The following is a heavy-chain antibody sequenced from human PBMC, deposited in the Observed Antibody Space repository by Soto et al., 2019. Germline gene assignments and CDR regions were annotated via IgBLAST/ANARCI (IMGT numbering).Heavy chain of an antibody. CDR2: IYYSGST. Sequence: SETLSLTCTVSGCSLSSYFWSWIRQPPGKGLEWIGYIYYSGSTNCNPSLKSRVAISVDTSKNQFSLNLRSVTAADTAVYYCARYGFFSLDGRGQVTTVPVYS. V-gene: IGHV4-59*08. D-gene: IGHD2-2*03. CDR1: GCSLSSYF. J-gene: IGHJ6*02. CDR3: ARYGFFSLDG.